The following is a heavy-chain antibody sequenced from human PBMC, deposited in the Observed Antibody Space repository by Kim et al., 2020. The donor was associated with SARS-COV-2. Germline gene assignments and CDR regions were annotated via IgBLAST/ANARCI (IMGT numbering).Heavy chain of an antibody. CDR1: GFTFSSYG. D-gene: IGHD3-16*01. Sequence: GGSLRLSCAASGFTFSSYGMHWVRQAPGKGLEWVAVIWYDGSNKYYADSVKGRFTISRDNSKNTLYLQMNSLRAEDTAVYYCARELGEGGGRYGMDVWGQGSTVTVSS. CDR3: ARELGEGGGRYGMDV. CDR2: IWYDGSNK. J-gene: IGHJ6*02. V-gene: IGHV3-33*01.